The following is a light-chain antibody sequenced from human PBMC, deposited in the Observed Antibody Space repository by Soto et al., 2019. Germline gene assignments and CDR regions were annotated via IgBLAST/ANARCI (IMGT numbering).Light chain of an antibody. CDR1: SSDVDGSNF. CDR3: VSYTSSTTYV. Sequence: QSVLTQPASVSDSPGQSITISCTGTSSDVDGSNFVSWYQQHPGKPPKLIIYDVANRPSGVSNRFSGSKSGSTASLIISRLQTEDEAGYYCVSYTSSTTYVFGTGTKVTVL. CDR2: DVA. J-gene: IGLJ1*01. V-gene: IGLV2-14*03.